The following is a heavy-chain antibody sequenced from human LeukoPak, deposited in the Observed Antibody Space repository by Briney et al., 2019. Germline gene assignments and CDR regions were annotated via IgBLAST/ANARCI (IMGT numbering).Heavy chain of an antibody. D-gene: IGHD4-17*01. V-gene: IGHV4-59*01. CDR2: IYYSGST. CDR3: ASSDYRDAFDI. J-gene: IGHJ3*02. Sequence: SETLSLTCTVSGGSISSYYWSWIRQPPGKGLEWIGYIYYSGSTNYNPSLKSRATISVDTSKNQFSLKLSSVTAADTAVYYCASSDYRDAFDIWGQGTMVTVSS. CDR1: GGSISSYY.